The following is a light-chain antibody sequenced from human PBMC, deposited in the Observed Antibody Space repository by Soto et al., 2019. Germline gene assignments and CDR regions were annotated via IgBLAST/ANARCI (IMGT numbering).Light chain of an antibody. Sequence: QAVVTQEPSLTVSPGGTVTLTCGSTTGAVTSGHYPHWLQQRPGQAPRTLIYDTSNKQSWTPARFSGSLLGGKAALTLSGAQPEDEADYYCLLSYSGGNGVFGGGTKLTVL. J-gene: IGLJ2*01. CDR1: TGAVTSGHY. V-gene: IGLV7-46*01. CDR3: LLSYSGGNGV. CDR2: DTS.